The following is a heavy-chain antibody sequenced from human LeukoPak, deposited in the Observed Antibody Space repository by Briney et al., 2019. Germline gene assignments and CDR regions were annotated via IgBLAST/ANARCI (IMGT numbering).Heavy chain of an antibody. J-gene: IGHJ5*02. CDR2: INPSGGST. CDR1: GYTFTSYY. V-gene: IGHV1-46*01. D-gene: IGHD3-22*01. CDR3: AMEAYYYDSSGYGNWFDP. Sequence: GASVKVSCKASGYTFTSYYMHWVRQAPGQGLEWMGIINPSGGSTSYAQKFQGRVTMTRDMSTSTVYMELSSLRSEDTAVYYCAMEAYYYDSSGYGNWFDPWGQGTLVTVSS.